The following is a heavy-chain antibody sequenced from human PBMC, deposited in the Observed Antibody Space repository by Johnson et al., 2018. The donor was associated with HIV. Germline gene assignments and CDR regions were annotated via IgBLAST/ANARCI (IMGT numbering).Heavy chain of an antibody. CDR2: IKSKTDGGTT. V-gene: IGHV3-15*07. CDR1: AVSGFSVSSNY. Sequence: VQLVESGGGLVQPGGSLRLSCAASAVSGFSVSSNYINWVRQAPGKGLEWVGRIKSKTDGGTTDYAAPVKGRFTISRDDSKNTLFLQMSSLKTDDTAVYYCTTAIVIDAFDIWGQGTMVTVSS. J-gene: IGHJ3*02. D-gene: IGHD3-16*02. CDR3: TTAIVIDAFDI.